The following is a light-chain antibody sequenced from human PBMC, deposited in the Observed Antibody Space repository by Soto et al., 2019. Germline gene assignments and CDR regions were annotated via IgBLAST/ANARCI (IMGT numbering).Light chain of an antibody. CDR3: GSYAGSNIFL. V-gene: IGLV2-18*02. CDR2: DVI. CDR1: SSDVGDYEH. J-gene: IGLJ2*01. Sequence: QSVLTQPPSVSGSPGQSVTISCTITSSDVGDYEHVSWYQLAPGTAPKLLISDVINRPSGVPDRFSGSKSGNTPSLTISGLQPEDEADYYCGSYAGSNIFLFGGGTKLTVL.